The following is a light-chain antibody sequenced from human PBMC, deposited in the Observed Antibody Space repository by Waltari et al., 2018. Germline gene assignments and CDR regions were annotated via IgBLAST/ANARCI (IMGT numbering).Light chain of an antibody. CDR2: KAS. J-gene: IGKJ1*01. CDR1: QSLRNW. V-gene: IGKV1-5*03. Sequence: DIQMTQSPSTLSAAVGGIVTITCRASQSLRNWWAWYQQKPGKGPKVMIYKASTLESGVPSRFSGSGSGTEFTLTISSLQPDDFATYYCQQYRNLWTFGQGTKVEIK. CDR3: QQYRNLWT.